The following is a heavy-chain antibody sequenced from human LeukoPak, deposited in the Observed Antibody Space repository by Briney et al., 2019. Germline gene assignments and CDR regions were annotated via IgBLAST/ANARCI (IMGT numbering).Heavy chain of an antibody. D-gene: IGHD3-9*01. CDR3: ASSDYDILTGYYRKYNWFDP. CDR1: GGTFSSYA. CDR2: IIPIFGTA. Sequence: SVKVSCKASGGTFSSYAISWVRQAPGQGLEWMGGIIPIFGTANYAQKFQGKVTITADKSTSTAYMELSSLRSEDTAVYYCASSDYDILTGYYRKYNWFDPWGQGTLVTVSS. V-gene: IGHV1-69*06. J-gene: IGHJ5*02.